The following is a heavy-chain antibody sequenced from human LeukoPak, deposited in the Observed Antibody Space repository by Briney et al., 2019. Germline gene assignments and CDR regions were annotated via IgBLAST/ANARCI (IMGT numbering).Heavy chain of an antibody. CDR1: GYTFTSYF. D-gene: IGHD1-26*01. J-gene: IGHJ4*02. CDR3: ARADSRSYSIDY. V-gene: IGHV1-46*01. Sequence: EASVKVSCKASGYTFTSYFMHWVQQAPGEGLEWMGIINPSGGSISYAQNLQGRVTMTRDTSTSTVYMELSSLRSEDTAVYYCARADSRSYSIDYWGQGTLVTVSS. CDR2: INPSGGSI.